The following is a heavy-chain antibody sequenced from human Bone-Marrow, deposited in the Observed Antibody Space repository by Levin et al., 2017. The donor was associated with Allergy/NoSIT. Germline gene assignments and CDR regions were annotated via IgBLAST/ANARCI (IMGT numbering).Heavy chain of an antibody. J-gene: IGHJ4*02. CDR2: INWNGGST. CDR3: ARGMAGSGSYYNSHELDF. Sequence: GGSLRLFCAASGFTFDDYVMSWVRQAPGKGLEWVSGINWNGGSTGYADSVKGRFSIFRDNAKNSLFLQMDSLRAEDTAFYYCARGMAGSGSYYNSHELDFWGQGTLVTVSS. D-gene: IGHD3-10*01. V-gene: IGHV3-20*04. CDR1: GFTFDDYV.